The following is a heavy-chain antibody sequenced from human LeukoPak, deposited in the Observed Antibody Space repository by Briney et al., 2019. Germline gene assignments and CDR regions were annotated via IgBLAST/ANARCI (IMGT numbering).Heavy chain of an antibody. D-gene: IGHD3-10*01. CDR1: GFSFSSHW. Sequence: PGGSLRLSCAASGFSFSSHWMSWVRQAPGKGLEWVANINQDGSEKNNVDSVKGRFTISRDNAKNSLYLQMNSLRAEDTAVYYCARVVRGIIQSKRSTWLDPWGQGTLVTVSS. V-gene: IGHV3-7*03. J-gene: IGHJ5*02. CDR3: ARVVRGIIQSKRSTWLDP. CDR2: INQDGSEK.